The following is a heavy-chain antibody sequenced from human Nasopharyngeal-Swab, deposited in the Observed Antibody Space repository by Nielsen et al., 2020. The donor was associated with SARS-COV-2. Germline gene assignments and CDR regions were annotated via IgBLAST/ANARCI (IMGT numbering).Heavy chain of an antibody. J-gene: IGHJ4*02. Sequence: GGSLRLSCAASGLSFSEFWMHWVRQAPGKGLEWVASINKDGSEKYYGDSVRGRFTTSRNNAENSLSLQMNSLRGEDTAVYYCARDRGYYAFDYWGQGTLVTVSS. D-gene: IGHD5-12*01. CDR3: ARDRGYYAFDY. CDR2: INKDGSEK. CDR1: GLSFSEFW. V-gene: IGHV3-7*01.